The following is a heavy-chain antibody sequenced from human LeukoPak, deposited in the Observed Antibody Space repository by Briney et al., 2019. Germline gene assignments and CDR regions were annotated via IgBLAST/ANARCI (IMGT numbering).Heavy chain of an antibody. D-gene: IGHD3-22*01. CDR3: ARGGYYYDSSGAINAFDI. CDR2: INPSGGST. Sequence: ASVKVSCKASGYTFTSYYMHWVRQAPGQGLEWMGIINPSGGSTSYAQKFQGRVTMTRDTSTSTVYMELSSLRSEDTAVYYCARGGYYYDSSGAINAFDIWGKGQWSPSLQ. J-gene: IGHJ3*02. CDR1: GYTFTSYY. V-gene: IGHV1-46*01.